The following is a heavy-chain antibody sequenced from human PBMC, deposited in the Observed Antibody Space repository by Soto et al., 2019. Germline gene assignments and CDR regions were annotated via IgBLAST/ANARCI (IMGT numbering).Heavy chain of an antibody. CDR1: GYIFAHYW. D-gene: IGHD5-12*01. Sequence: PGESLKISCKAYGYIFAHYWIGWVRQTPGKGLEWMGIIFPGDSETRYSPSFHGQVTISVDKSDNTASLQWSALQASDTGLYYWARHIFSGYDPNNSAADAWGKGTEVTVSS. CDR3: ARHIFSGYDPNNSAADA. V-gene: IGHV5-51*01. CDR2: IFPGDSET. J-gene: IGHJ6*04.